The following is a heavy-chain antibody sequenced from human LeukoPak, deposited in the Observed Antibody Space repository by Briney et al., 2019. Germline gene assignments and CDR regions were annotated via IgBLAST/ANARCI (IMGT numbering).Heavy chain of an antibody. Sequence: PSETLSLTCNVFGGSISSGGYSWSWIRQRPGKGLEWIGYIYSSGNTYYNPSLKSRLTISIDTSKNQFSLKLNSVTVADTAVYFCARDVARNWFDPWGQGTLVTVSS. CDR1: GGSISSGGYS. CDR2: IYSSGNT. V-gene: IGHV4-31*03. CDR3: ARDVARNWFDP. J-gene: IGHJ5*02.